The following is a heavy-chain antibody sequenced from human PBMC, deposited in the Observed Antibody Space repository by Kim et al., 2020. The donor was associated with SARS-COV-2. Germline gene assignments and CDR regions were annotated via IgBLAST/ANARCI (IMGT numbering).Heavy chain of an antibody. J-gene: IGHJ4*02. D-gene: IGHD3-22*01. CDR3: AKRSYEGSGWLDY. V-gene: IGHV3-23*01. Sequence: YAVSGKGRLTISRDNSTTTLHLPMNSLRAEDTAVYYCAKRSYEGSGWLDYWGQGTLVTVSS.